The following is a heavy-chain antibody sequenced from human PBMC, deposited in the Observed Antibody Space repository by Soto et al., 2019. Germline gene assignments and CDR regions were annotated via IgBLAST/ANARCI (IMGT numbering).Heavy chain of an antibody. CDR2: ISFDGSNK. CDR1: GFTFTRYG. CDR3: VKERYAQLWLEDYGMDV. J-gene: IGHJ6*01. Sequence: PGGSLRLSCAASGFTFTRYGIHWVRQAPGEGLEWVAVISFDGSNKNYADSVQGRFTVSRDNLRTMLYLQMNSLRAEDTAVYYCVKERYAQLWLEDYGMDVWGQGTTVTVSS. D-gene: IGHD5-18*01. V-gene: IGHV3-30*18.